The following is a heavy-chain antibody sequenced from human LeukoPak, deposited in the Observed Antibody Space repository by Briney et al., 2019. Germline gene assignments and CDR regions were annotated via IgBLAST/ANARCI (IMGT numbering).Heavy chain of an antibody. J-gene: IGHJ4*02. Sequence: PGGSLRLSCAASGFTFSSYSMTWVRQAPGKGLEWVSSISRSSSYIYYADSVKGRFTISRDNAKNSLYLQMNSLRAEDTAVYYCVRDGYYDSSGYRTITDYWGQGTLVTVSS. CDR2: ISRSSSYI. CDR1: GFTFSSYS. V-gene: IGHV3-21*01. D-gene: IGHD3-22*01. CDR3: VRDGYYDSSGYRTITDY.